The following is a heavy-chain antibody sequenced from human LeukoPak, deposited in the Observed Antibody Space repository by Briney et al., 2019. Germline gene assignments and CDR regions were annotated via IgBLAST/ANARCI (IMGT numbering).Heavy chain of an antibody. CDR1: GYSFTTYW. Sequence: GESLKISCKGSGYSFTTYWIGWERQMPGKGLERMGIICPGDSDTRYNPSFQGQVTISADRSISTAYLQWSSLKASDTAMYYCARVAITGYSSSSDYFDNWGQGTLVTVSS. J-gene: IGHJ4*02. D-gene: IGHD6-6*01. CDR3: ARVAITGYSSSSDYFDN. V-gene: IGHV5-51*01. CDR2: ICPGDSDT.